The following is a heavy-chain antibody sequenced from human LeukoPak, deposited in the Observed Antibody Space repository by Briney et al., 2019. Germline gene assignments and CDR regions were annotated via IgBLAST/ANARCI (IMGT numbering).Heavy chain of an antibody. J-gene: IGHJ3*02. CDR3: ARDGGVNAFDI. V-gene: IGHV3-48*03. CDR2: ISSGGTTV. D-gene: IGHD2-8*02. CDR1: GFTFSSCE. Sequence: PGGSLRLSCAASGFTFSSCEMNWVRQAPGKGLEWVSYISSGGTTVYYPDSVKGRFTISRDNAKSSLYLQMNSLRAEDTAVYYCARDGGVNAFDIWGQGTMVTVSS.